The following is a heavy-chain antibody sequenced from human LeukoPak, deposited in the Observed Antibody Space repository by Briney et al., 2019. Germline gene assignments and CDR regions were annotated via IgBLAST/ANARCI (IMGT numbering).Heavy chain of an antibody. CDR3: ARGGKLRYFDWPDAFDI. J-gene: IGHJ3*02. CDR2: INHSGST. V-gene: IGHV4-34*01. CDR1: SGSFSGYY. D-gene: IGHD3-9*01. Sequence: SETLSLTCAVYSGSFSGYYWSWIRQPPGKGLEWIGEINHSGSTNYNPSLKSRVTISVDTSKNQFSLKLSSVTAADTAVYYCARGGKLRYFDWPDAFDIWGQGTMVTVSS.